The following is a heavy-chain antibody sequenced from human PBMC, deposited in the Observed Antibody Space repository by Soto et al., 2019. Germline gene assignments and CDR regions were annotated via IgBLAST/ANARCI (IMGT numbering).Heavy chain of an antibody. J-gene: IGHJ4*02. CDR3: ARVRGVVVAAVFDY. CDR2: IYYSGST. D-gene: IGHD2-15*01. CDR1: GGSISSGDYY. V-gene: IGHV4-30-4*01. Sequence: SETLSVTCTVSGGSISSGDYYWSWIRQPPGKGLEWIGYIYYSGSTYYNPSLKSRVTISVDTSKNQFSLKLSSVTAADTAVYYCARVRGVVVAAVFDYWGQGTLVTVSS.